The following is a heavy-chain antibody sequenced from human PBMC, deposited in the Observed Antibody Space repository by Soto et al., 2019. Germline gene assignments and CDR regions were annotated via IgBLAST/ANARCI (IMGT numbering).Heavy chain of an antibody. Sequence: ASVKVSCKPSGGTFTTYAISWVRQAPGQGLEWMGVIIPIFRSPNYAQKFQGRVTITADKTTSTVYMELSGLRSEDTAVYYCAGAYDYDTSGYPNWFDPWGQGTLVTVSS. CDR1: GGTFTTYA. V-gene: IGHV1-69*06. CDR3: AGAYDYDTSGYPNWFDP. J-gene: IGHJ5*02. D-gene: IGHD3-22*01. CDR2: IIPIFRSP.